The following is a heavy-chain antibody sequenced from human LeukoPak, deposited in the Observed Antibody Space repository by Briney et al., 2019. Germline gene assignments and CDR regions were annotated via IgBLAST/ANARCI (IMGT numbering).Heavy chain of an antibody. D-gene: IGHD4-23*01. V-gene: IGHV1-8*01. CDR1: GCTFTSYD. J-gene: IGHJ5*02. CDR2: MNPNSGNT. Sequence: ASVKVSCKASGCTFTSYDINWVRQATGLGPEWMGWMNPNSGNTGYAQKFQGRVTMTGNTSISTAYLELSSLTSEDTAVYYCARGPNKYDGGNSGSAWFDPWGQGSLVTVSS. CDR3: ARGPNKYDGGNSGSAWFDP.